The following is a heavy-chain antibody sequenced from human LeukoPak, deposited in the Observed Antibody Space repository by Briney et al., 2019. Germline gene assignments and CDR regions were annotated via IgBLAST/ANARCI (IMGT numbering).Heavy chain of an antibody. D-gene: IGHD6-13*01. CDR1: GGSISSGSYY. Sequence: SETLSLTCTVSGGSISSGSYYWGWIRQPPGKGLEWIGSIYYSGSTYYNPSLKSRVTISVDTSKNQFSLKLSSVTAADTAVYYCAAPGIAAAGYYFDYWGQGTLVTVSS. V-gene: IGHV4-39*07. CDR3: AAPGIAAAGYYFDY. J-gene: IGHJ4*02. CDR2: IYYSGST.